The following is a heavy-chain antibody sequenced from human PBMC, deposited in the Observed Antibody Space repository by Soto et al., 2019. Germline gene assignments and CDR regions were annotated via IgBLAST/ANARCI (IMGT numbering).Heavy chain of an antibody. V-gene: IGHV3-74*01. J-gene: IGHJ4*02. Sequence: EVQLVESGGGLAQPGGSLRVSCAASGFSFSNYLMHWVRQVPGKGLVWVSRINSDGSSTNYADSVKGRFTISRDNAKNTLNLQMSSLRAEDTAVYFCARGRGSSCWYFDYWGQGTLVTVSS. CDR1: GFSFSNYL. D-gene: IGHD6-19*01. CDR2: INSDGSST. CDR3: ARGRGSSCWYFDY.